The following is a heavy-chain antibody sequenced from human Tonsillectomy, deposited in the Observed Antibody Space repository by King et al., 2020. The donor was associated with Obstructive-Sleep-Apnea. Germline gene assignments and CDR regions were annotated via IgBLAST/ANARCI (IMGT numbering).Heavy chain of an antibody. CDR2: IYYSGST. V-gene: IGHV4-31*03. D-gene: IGHD3-16*02. CDR3: AGESVGGVIVRQDYYYGMDV. Sequence: VQLQESGPGLVKPSQTLSLTCTVSGGSISSGGYYWSWIRQHPGKGLGWIGYIYYSGSTYYNPSLKSRVTISVDTSKNQFSLKLSSVTAADTAVYYFAGESVGGVIVRQDYYYGMDVWGQGTTVTVSS. CDR1: GGSISSGGYY. J-gene: IGHJ6*02.